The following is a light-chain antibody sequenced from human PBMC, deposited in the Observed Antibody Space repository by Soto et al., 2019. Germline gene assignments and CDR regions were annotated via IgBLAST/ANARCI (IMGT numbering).Light chain of an antibody. CDR1: QSGSSSY. CDR2: GAS. V-gene: IGKV3-20*01. CDR3: QQYGSSPTVT. J-gene: IGKJ1*01. Sequence: EIVLTQSPGTLSLSPGERATLSCRASQSGSSSYLAWYQQKPGQAPRLLIYGASSSATGIPDRFSGSGSGTDFPLTISRLEPEDFAVYYCQQYGSSPTVTFGQGTKVEIK.